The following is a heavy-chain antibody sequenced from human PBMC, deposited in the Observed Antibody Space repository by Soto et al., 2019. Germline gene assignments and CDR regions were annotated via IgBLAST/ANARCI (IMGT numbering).Heavy chain of an antibody. J-gene: IGHJ3*02. CDR2: IYYSGST. D-gene: IGHD2-15*01. CDR3: ARGRVICSGGSCYLGAFDI. V-gene: IGHV4-59*01. Sequence: PSETLSLTCTVSGGSISSYYWSWIRQPPGKGLEWIGYIYYSGSTNYNPSLKSRVTISVDTSKNQFSLKLSSVTAADTAVYYCARGRVICSGGSCYLGAFDIWGQGTMVTVSS. CDR1: GGSISSYY.